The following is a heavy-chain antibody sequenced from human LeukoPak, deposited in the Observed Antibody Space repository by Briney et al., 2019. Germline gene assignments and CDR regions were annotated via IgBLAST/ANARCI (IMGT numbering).Heavy chain of an antibody. CDR1: GGTFSSYA. Sequence: GASVKVSCKASGGTFSSYAISWVRQAPGQELEWMGGIIPIFGTANYAQKFQGRATITADESTSTAYMELSSLRSEDTAVYYCASCSGGSCYIMDYWGQGTLVTVSS. V-gene: IGHV1-69*13. CDR2: IIPIFGTA. J-gene: IGHJ4*02. D-gene: IGHD2-15*01. CDR3: ASCSGGSCYIMDY.